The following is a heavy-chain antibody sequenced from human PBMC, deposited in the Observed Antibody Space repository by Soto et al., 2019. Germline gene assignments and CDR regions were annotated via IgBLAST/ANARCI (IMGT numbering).Heavy chain of an antibody. CDR1: GYTFTGYY. CDR2: INPNSGGT. D-gene: IGHD6-19*01. V-gene: IGHV1-2*02. CDR3: ARPAVAGPGVFDY. J-gene: IGHJ4*02. Sequence: SVKVSCKASGYTFTGYYMYWVRQAPGQGLEWMGWINPNSGGTNYAQKFQGRVTMTRDTSISTAYMELSRLRSDDTAVYYCARPAVAGPGVFDYGGQGTLVTVSS.